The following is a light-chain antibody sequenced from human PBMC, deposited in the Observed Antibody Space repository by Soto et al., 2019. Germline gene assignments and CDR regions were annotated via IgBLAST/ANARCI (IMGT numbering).Light chain of an antibody. J-gene: IGLJ3*02. CDR2: NTN. CDR1: SGSVSTSYY. Sequence: QTVVTQEPSFSVSPGGTVTLTCGLNSGSVSTSYYPSWHQQTPGQAPRTLIYNTNTRSSGVPDRFSGSILGNKAALTITGAQADDESDYYCVLYMGSGIWVFGGGTQLTVL. V-gene: IGLV8-61*01. CDR3: VLYMGSGIWV.